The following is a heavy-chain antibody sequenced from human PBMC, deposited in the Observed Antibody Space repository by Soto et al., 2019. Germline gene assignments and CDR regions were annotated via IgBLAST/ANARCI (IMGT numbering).Heavy chain of an antibody. CDR3: ARQEKGIAAAGSYWFDP. CDR2: IYYSGST. CDR1: GGSISSYY. D-gene: IGHD6-13*01. Sequence: PSETLSLTCTVSGGSISSYYWSWIRQPPGKGLEWIGYIYYSGSTNYNPSLKSRVTISVDTSKNQFSLKLSSVTAADTAVYYCARQEKGIAAAGSYWFDPWGQGTLVTVSS. J-gene: IGHJ5*02. V-gene: IGHV4-59*08.